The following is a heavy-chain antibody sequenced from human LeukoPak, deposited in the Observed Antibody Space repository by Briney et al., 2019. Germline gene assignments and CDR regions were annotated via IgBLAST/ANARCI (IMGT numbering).Heavy chain of an antibody. CDR2: ISSSSSYI. CDR3: ARPRMGDSSGYYYVWYFDY. D-gene: IGHD3-22*01. CDR1: GFTFSSYA. V-gene: IGHV3-21*01. Sequence: GGSLRLSCAASGFTFSSYAMSWVRQAPGKGLEWVSSISSSSSYIYYADSVKGRFTISRDNAKNSLYLQMNSLRAEDTAVYYCARPRMGDSSGYYYVWYFDYWGQGTLVTVSS. J-gene: IGHJ4*02.